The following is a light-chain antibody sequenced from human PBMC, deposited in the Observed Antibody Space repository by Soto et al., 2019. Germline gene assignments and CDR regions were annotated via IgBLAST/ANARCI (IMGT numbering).Light chain of an antibody. Sequence: EVMLTPSPGTLSFSPGERATLSCRASEDVSSSYLAWYQQKPGQAPRLLIYGASSMATGIPDRFSGSGSGTDFTLTISRLEPEDFAVYYCQQYGSSPWTFGQGTKVDIK. CDR2: GAS. CDR1: EDVSSSY. J-gene: IGKJ1*01. V-gene: IGKV3-20*01. CDR3: QQYGSSPWT.